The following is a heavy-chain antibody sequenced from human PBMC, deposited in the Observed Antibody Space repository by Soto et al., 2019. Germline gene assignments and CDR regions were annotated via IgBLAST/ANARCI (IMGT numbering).Heavy chain of an antibody. CDR3: ADTWGWPFDY. Sequence: QITLKESGPTLVAPTQTRTLTCTYSGFSLRTTGVGVGWIRQPPGKALEWLGIIYWNDGKRYSPSLKNRFLLTNDISTSQVVLTITNMDPVDTDTYYGADTWGWPFDYWSQGTLVIVSS. CDR2: IYWNDGK. CDR1: GFSLRTTGVG. V-gene: IGHV2-5*01. J-gene: IGHJ4*02. D-gene: IGHD3-16*01.